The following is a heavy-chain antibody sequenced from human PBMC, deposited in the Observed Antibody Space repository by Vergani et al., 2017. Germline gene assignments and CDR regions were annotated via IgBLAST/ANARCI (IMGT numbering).Heavy chain of an antibody. D-gene: IGHD1-26*01. CDR2: ISPNSGGT. CDR3: ARVVSKRSGSYDY. Sequence: QVQLVQSGAEVKKPGASVKVSCKASGHIFTDQYIHWVRQAPGQGLEYMGWISPNSGGTNYAQKFQGRVTMTRDTSISTAYMELSRLRSDDTAVYYCARVVSKRSGSYDYWGQGTLVTVSS. V-gene: IGHV1-2*02. CDR1: GHIFTDQY. J-gene: IGHJ4*02.